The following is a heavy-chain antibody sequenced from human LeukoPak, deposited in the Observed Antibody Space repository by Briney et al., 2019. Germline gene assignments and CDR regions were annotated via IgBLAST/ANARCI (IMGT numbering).Heavy chain of an antibody. CDR3: TRADTNSSWELLRSFDY. D-gene: IGHD1-26*01. V-gene: IGHV1-2*02. Sequence: ASVKVSCKASGYTFISYDINWVRQVTGQGLEWMGWINPNSGVTNYAQKFQGRVTMTRDTSISTAYMELSRLRSDDTAVYYCTRADTNSSWELLRSFDYWGQGTLVTVSS. CDR1: GYTFISYD. CDR2: INPNSGVT. J-gene: IGHJ4*02.